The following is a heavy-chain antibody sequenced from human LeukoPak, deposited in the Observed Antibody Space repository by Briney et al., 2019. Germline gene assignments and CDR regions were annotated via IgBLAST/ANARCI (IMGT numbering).Heavy chain of an antibody. J-gene: IGHJ5*02. CDR1: GGSISSYS. CDR3: ARLGDEYNWFDP. Sequence: SETLSLTCTVSGGSISSYSWSWIRQPPGKGLEWIGYIYHSGSTYYNPSLKSRVTISVDRSKNQFSLKLSSVTAADTAVYYCARLGDEYNWFDPWGQGTLVTVSS. V-gene: IGHV4-30-2*01. D-gene: IGHD2-21*02. CDR2: IYHSGST.